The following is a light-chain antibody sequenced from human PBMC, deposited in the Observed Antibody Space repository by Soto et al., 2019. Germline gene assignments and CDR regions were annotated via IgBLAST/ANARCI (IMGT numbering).Light chain of an antibody. CDR1: ENIRDF. J-gene: IGKJ4*01. CDR2: AAS. CDR3: QQVESYPST. V-gene: IGKV1-17*01. Sequence: DIQMTQSPSSLSTSVGDRVTITCRASENIRDFVNWYQQKPGKAPKLLIYAASSLQSGVPSRFSGSGFGTDFTLTITSLQPEDFATYYCQQVESYPSTFGGGTKVDIK.